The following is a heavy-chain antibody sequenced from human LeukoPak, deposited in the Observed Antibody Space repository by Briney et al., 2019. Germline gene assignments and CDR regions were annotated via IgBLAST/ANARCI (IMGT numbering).Heavy chain of an antibody. Sequence: GGSLRLSCAASGFTFSSYWMHWIRHAPGKGLVWVSRIKRDGSSPAYADSVKGRFTISRDNAKNTLYLQMNSLRAEDTAVYYCARGVWFGESWGQGTLVTVSS. V-gene: IGHV3-74*01. J-gene: IGHJ4*02. CDR2: IKRDGSSP. D-gene: IGHD3-10*01. CDR3: ARGVWFGES. CDR1: GFTFSSYW.